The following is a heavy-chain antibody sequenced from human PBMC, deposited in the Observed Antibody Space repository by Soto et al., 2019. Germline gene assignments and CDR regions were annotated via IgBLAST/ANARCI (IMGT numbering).Heavy chain of an antibody. CDR3: AKVAPFILGSPF. J-gene: IGHJ4*02. CDR2: ITGSGGAM. Sequence: PGGSLRLSCAASGFAFSTYAMNWFRQAPGKGLEWVAYITGSGGAMFHADSVKGRFSISRDNAKNSLFLEMNNLTADDAGLYYCAKVAPFILGSPFWGQGTLVTVSS. V-gene: IGHV3-48*03. CDR1: GFAFSTYA. D-gene: IGHD2-21*01.